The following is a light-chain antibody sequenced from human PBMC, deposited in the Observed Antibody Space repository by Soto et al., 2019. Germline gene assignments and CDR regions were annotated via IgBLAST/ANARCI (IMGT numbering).Light chain of an antibody. J-gene: IGKJ4*01. Sequence: DIVMTQSPDSLAVSLGERATINCKSSQSVYHASSNKQYLAWYQQKPGQPPKLLISWSSTRESGVPDRFSGSGSVTDFPLTISSLQAEDVAVYYCQQYYSTPLTFGGGTKVGIK. CDR1: QSVYHASSNKQY. CDR3: QQYYSTPLT. CDR2: WSS. V-gene: IGKV4-1*01.